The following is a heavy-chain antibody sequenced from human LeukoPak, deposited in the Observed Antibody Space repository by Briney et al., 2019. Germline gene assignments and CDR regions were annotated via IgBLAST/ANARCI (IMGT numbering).Heavy chain of an antibody. CDR3: ARGKNGAS. D-gene: IGHD2-8*01. V-gene: IGHV3-7*04. Sequence: GGSLRLSCGASGFSFRSFWMTWVCQSPGKGLEWVANIKEDGSVKYYVDSVKDRFIISRDNAKNSVFLQVNSLRAEDTAVYYCARGKNGASWGQGTLVTVSS. J-gene: IGHJ5*02. CDR2: IKEDGSVK. CDR1: GFSFRSFW.